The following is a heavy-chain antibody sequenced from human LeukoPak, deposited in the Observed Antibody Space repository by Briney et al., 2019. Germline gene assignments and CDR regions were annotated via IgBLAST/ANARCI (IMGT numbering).Heavy chain of an antibody. J-gene: IGHJ4*02. Sequence: TGGSLRLSCAASGFTFSSYGMHWVRQAPGKGLEWVAVIWYDGSNKYYADSVKGRFTISRDNSKNTLYLQMNSLRAEDTAVYYCARDPGSIAAAGIPFDYWGQGTLVTVSS. CDR3: ARDPGSIAAAGIPFDY. CDR1: GFTFSSYG. D-gene: IGHD6-13*01. CDR2: IWYDGSNK. V-gene: IGHV3-33*08.